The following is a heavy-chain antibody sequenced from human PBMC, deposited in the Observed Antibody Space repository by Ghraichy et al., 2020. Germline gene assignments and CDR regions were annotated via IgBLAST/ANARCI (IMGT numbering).Heavy chain of an antibody. CDR1: GYSFTTYW. J-gene: IGHJ4*02. CDR2: IYPGDSDT. V-gene: IGHV5-51*01. Sequence: GESLNISCKASGYSFTTYWIGWVRQMPGKGLEWMGIIYPGDSDTRYSPSFQGQVIISADKSISTAYLQWGSLKASDTAMYYCARFISSGYYYLNYWGQGTLVTVSS. D-gene: IGHD3-22*01. CDR3: ARFISSGYYYLNY.